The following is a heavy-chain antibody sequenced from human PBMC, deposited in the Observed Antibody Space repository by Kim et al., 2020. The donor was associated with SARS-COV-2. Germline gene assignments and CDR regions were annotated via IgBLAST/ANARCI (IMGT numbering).Heavy chain of an antibody. D-gene: IGHD3-10*01. V-gene: IGHV1-46*01. CDR3: ARERLRGVISYYYYGMDV. Sequence: QGRVTMTRDTSTSTVYMELSSLRSEDTAVYYCARERLRGVISYYYYGMDVWGQGTTVTVSS. J-gene: IGHJ6*02.